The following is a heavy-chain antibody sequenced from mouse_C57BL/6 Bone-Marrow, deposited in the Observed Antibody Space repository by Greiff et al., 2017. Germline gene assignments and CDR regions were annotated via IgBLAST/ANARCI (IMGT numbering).Heavy chain of an antibody. D-gene: IGHD2-1*01. Sequence: EVQLVESGGGLVKPGGSLKLSCAASGFTFSDYGMHWVRQAPEKGLEWVAYISSGSSTIYYADTVKGRFTISRDNAKNTLFLQMTSLRSEDTAMYYCARPLYNWYFDVWGTGTTVTVSS. CDR3: ARPLYNWYFDV. CDR1: GFTFSDYG. J-gene: IGHJ1*03. CDR2: ISSGSSTI. V-gene: IGHV5-17*01.